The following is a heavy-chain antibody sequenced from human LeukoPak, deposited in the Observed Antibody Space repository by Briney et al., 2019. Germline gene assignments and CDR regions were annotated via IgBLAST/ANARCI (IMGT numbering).Heavy chain of an antibody. J-gene: IGHJ4*02. CDR1: GGTFSSYG. Sequence: ASVKVSCKASGGTFSSYGISWVRQAPGQGLEWMGWISAYNGNTNYAQKLQGRVTMTTDTSTSTAYMELRSLRSDDTAVYYCARNRVGDPPRHWGQGTLVTVSS. CDR2: ISAYNGNT. CDR3: ARNRVGDPPRH. D-gene: IGHD2-21*02. V-gene: IGHV1-18*01.